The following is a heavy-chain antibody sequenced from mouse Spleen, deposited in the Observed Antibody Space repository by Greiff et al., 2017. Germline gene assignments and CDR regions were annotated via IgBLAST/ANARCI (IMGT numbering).Heavy chain of an antibody. V-gene: IGHV14-3*01. CDR3: AHYYDGSYGPTYAMDY. D-gene: IGHD1-1*01. CDR2: IDPANGNT. J-gene: IGHJ4*01. CDR1: GFTITNTY. Sequence: EVQLQQSVAELVRPGASVKLSCTASGFTITNTYMHWVKQRPEQGLEWIGRIDPANGNTKYAPKFQGKATITADTSSNTAYLQLSSLTSEDTAIYYCAHYYDGSYGPTYAMDYWGQGTSVTVSS.